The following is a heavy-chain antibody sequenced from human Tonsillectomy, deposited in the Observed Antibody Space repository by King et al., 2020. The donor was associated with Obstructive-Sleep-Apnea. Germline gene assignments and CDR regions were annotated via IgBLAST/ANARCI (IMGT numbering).Heavy chain of an antibody. CDR2: IYPGDAAV. Sequence: DVQLVQSGAEVKKPGESLKISCKGSGYKISSYWIAWLRQMPGKGLEWMGIIYPGDAAVTYSPSFQGQVTTSAVKSISTAYLQWNSLKASDTAMYYCARGDIVVVPNWFDPWGQGTLVTVSS. J-gene: IGHJ5*02. CDR3: ARGDIVVVPNWFDP. CDR1: GYKISSYW. D-gene: IGHD2-15*01. V-gene: IGHV5-51*01.